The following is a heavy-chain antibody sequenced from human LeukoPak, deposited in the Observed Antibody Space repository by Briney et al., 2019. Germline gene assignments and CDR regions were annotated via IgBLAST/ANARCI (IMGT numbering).Heavy chain of an antibody. CDR3: ARARDYDILTGYSTPPLDY. D-gene: IGHD3-9*01. CDR1: GGSISSYY. J-gene: IGHJ4*02. V-gene: IGHV4-4*07. Sequence: SETLSLTCTVSGGSISSYYWSWIRQPAGKGLEWIGRIYTSGSTNYNPSLKSRVTMSVDTSKNQFSLKLSSVTAADTAVYYCARARDYDILTGYSTPPLDYWGQGTLVTVSS. CDR2: IYTSGST.